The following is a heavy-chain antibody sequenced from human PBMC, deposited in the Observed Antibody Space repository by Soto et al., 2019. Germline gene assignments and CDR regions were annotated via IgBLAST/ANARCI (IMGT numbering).Heavy chain of an antibody. D-gene: IGHD2-21*01. CDR2: ISTGGGST. CDR3: AKAYLSTLYYFDY. Sequence: PGGSLRLSCAASGFTFSSYAMSWVRQPPGQGLEWVSGISTGGGSTYYADSVKGRFTISRDNPENTLYLQMNSLRAEDTAVYYCAKAYLSTLYYFDYWGQGALVTVSS. V-gene: IGHV3-23*01. CDR1: GFTFSSYA. J-gene: IGHJ4*02.